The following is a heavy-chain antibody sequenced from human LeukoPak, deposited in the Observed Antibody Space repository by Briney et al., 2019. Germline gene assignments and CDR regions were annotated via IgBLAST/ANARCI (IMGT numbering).Heavy chain of an antibody. CDR1: GFTFSSYA. D-gene: IGHD2-21*02. V-gene: IGHV3-23*01. CDR3: AKSTRAVVVTLSDY. CDR2: ISGSGGST. J-gene: IGHJ4*02. Sequence: GGSLRLSCAASGFTFSSYAMSWVRQAPGKGLEWVSAISGSGGSTYYADSVKGRFTISRDNSKNTLYLQMNSLRAEDTAVYYCAKSTRAVVVTLSDYWGQGTLVTVSS.